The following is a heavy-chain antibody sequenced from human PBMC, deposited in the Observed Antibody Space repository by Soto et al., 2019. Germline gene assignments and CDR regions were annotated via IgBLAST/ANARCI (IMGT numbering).Heavy chain of an antibody. J-gene: IGHJ6*02. D-gene: IGHD6-13*01. CDR2: IYYRGST. CDR1: GGSISGYY. CDR3: ARQQLLPFYYALDV. V-gene: IGHV4-59*07. Sequence: QVQLQESGPGLVKPSDTLSLTCTVSGGSISGYYWSWIRQPPGKGLEYIGYIYYRGSTNYNPSLKSRVTMSVDTSRNQFSLMVNSVTAADTAVYYCARQQLLPFYYALDVWGQGTTVTVSS.